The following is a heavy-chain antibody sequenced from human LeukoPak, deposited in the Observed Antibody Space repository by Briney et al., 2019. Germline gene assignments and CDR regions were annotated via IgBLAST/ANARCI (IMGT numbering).Heavy chain of an antibody. CDR1: GFTFSSYA. D-gene: IGHD2-2*01. V-gene: IGHV3-23*01. CDR3: AQEEQWYQHGVDY. CDR2: ISGSGGST. Sequence: GGSVRLSCAASGFTFSSYAMSWVRQAPGKGLEWVSAISGSGGSTYYADSVKGRFTISRDNSKTTLYLQMNSLRAEDTAVYYCAQEEQWYQHGVDYWGQGTLVTVSS. J-gene: IGHJ4*02.